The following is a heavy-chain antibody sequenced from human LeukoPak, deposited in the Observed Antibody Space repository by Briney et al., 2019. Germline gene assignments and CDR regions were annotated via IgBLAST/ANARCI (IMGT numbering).Heavy chain of an antibody. CDR1: GGTISSYY. CDR3: ARVEEGYGSGRRENYYYYYMDV. D-gene: IGHD3-10*01. J-gene: IGHJ6*03. CDR2: IHYSGST. V-gene: IGHV4-59*01. Sequence: SETLSLTCTVSGGTISSYYWSWIRQPPGKGLEWIGYIHYSGSTNYNPSLKSRVTISVDTSKKQFSLKLSSGTAADTAVYYCARVEEGYGSGRRENYYYYYMDVWGKGTTVTISS.